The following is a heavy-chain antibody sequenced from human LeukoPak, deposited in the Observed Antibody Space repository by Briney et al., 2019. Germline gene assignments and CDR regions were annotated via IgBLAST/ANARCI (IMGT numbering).Heavy chain of an antibody. CDR1: GFTFSSYG. J-gene: IGHJ4*02. CDR3: ARAPVTSCRGAFCYPFDY. CDR2: ISGSGGST. D-gene: IGHD2-15*01. Sequence: GGSLRLSCAASGFTFSSYGMSWVRQAPGKGLEWVSAISGSGGSTYYADSVRGRFTISRDNSKNTLYLQMNRLRVEDAAVYYCARAPVTSCRGAFCYPFDYWGQGTLVTVSS. V-gene: IGHV3-23*01.